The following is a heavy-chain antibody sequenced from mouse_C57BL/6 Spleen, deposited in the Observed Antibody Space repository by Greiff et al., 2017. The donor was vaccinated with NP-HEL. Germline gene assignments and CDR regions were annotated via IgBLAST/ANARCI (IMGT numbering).Heavy chain of an antibody. D-gene: IGHD2-4*01. V-gene: IGHV1-82*01. Sequence: QVQLQQSGPELVKPGASVKISCKASGYAFSSSWMNWVKQRPGKGLEWIGRIYPGDGDTNYNGKFKGKATLTADKSSSTAYMQLSSLTSEDSAVYFCASGDYDLAWFAYWGQGTLVTVSA. CDR3: ASGDYDLAWFAY. J-gene: IGHJ3*01. CDR1: GYAFSSSW. CDR2: IYPGDGDT.